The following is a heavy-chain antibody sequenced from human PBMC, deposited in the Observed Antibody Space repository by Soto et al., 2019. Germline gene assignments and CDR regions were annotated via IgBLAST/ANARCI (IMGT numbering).Heavy chain of an antibody. Sequence: SCKEPGYIFTDTSMHWLRPAPGQGIEWMGILNPGSGYTIYAQKFQGRVSLTRDTSKTTVYMDLNSLTSEDTAVYFCAREKNSGDSFYLYEVGGFYQHCG. CDR2: LNPGSGYT. J-gene: IGHJ1*01. CDR1: GYIFTDTS. D-gene: IGHD2-15*01. CDR3: AREKNSGDSFYLYEVGGFYQH. V-gene: IGHV1-46*01.